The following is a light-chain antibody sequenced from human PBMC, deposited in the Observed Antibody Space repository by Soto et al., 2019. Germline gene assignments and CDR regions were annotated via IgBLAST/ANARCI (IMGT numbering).Light chain of an antibody. CDR1: QTINNN. J-gene: IGKJ2*02. Sequence: EIVMTQSPTTLSVSPGETVTLSCRASQTINNNLAWYQQKPGQRPRLLMFRTSARATGFPARFSGSGSGTDFNITISSLQSEDFAVYYCQQRGKWPSTFGPGTKVEMK. CDR3: QQRGKWPST. CDR2: RTS. V-gene: IGKV3-15*01.